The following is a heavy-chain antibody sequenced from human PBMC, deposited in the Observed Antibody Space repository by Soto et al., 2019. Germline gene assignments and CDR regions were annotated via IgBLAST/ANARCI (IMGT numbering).Heavy chain of an antibody. Sequence: PGGSLRLSCAASGFTFSDYSMSWIRQAPGKGLDWLSYISSSSTIIYYTDSVKGRFTVSRDNAKNSLYLQMNSLRADDTAMYYCARTRPYLPTDWGQGTMVTVSS. CDR1: GFTFSDYS. CDR3: ARTRPYLPTD. CDR2: ISSSSTII. J-gene: IGHJ3*01. V-gene: IGHV3-11*01. D-gene: IGHD1-26*01.